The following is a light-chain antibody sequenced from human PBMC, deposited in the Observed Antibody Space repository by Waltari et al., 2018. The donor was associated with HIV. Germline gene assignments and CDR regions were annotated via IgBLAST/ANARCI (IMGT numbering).Light chain of an antibody. J-gene: IGLJ3*02. V-gene: IGLV1-51*01. CDR1: YDY. Sequence: QSVLPQPPSVSAAPGQKVTISCSGSYDYVSWYKHVPGAAPKLLIYDNNKRPSGIPDRFSVAKSGTSATLGITGRQTGDEADYYCGTWDPRLSAGVFGGGTKRTVL. CDR2: DNN. CDR3: GTWDPRLSAGV.